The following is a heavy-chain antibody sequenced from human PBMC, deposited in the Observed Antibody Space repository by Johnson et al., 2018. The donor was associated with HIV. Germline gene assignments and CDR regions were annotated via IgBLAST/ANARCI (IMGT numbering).Heavy chain of an antibody. D-gene: IGHD4-17*01. V-gene: IGHV3-11*04. Sequence: QEQLVESGGGLVKPGGSLRLSCAASGFTFRDYYMSWIRQAPGKGLEWVSYISSSGTTKYYADSVKGRFTISRDNTKNSLFLLMNSLRPEDTAVYYCARDSTPWGGDYVGYAFDIWGQGTMVTVSS. CDR1: GFTFRDYY. CDR2: ISSSGTTK. J-gene: IGHJ3*02. CDR3: ARDSTPWGGDYVGYAFDI.